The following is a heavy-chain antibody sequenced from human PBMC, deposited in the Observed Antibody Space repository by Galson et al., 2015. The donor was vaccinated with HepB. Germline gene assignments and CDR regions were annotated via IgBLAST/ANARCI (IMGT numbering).Heavy chain of an antibody. CDR3: ARGPIFGVVIGYFDL. Sequence: SVKVSCKASGGTFSSYAISWVRQAPGQGLEWMGGIIPIFGTANYAQKFQGRVTITADESTSTAYMELSSLRSEDTAVYYCARGPIFGVVIGYFDLWGRGTLVTVSS. D-gene: IGHD3-3*01. CDR1: GGTFSSYA. J-gene: IGHJ2*01. V-gene: IGHV1-69*13. CDR2: IIPIFGTA.